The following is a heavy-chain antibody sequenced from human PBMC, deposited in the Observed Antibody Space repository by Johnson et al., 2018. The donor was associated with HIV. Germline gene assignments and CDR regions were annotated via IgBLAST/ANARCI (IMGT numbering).Heavy chain of an antibody. D-gene: IGHD2-15*01. CDR2: ISFDGNLK. CDR1: GLSFSNFG. J-gene: IGHJ3*02. Sequence: QVLLVESGGGVVQPGKSLTLSCVASGLSFSNFGIHWVRQAPGKGPEWVAVISFDGNLKKYADSVKGRFTISRDNSKNTLYLQMNSLRAEDTAVYYCARDDGGGGDAFDIWGQGTMVTVSS. CDR3: ARDDGGGGDAFDI. V-gene: IGHV3-30*03.